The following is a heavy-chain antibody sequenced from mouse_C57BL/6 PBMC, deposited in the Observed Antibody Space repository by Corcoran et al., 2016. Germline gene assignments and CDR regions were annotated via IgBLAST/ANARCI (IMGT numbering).Heavy chain of an antibody. J-gene: IGHJ2*01. D-gene: IGHD1-2*01. Sequence: QVQLQQSGAELARPGASVKLSCKASGYTFTSYGISWVKQRTGQGLEWIGEIYPRSGNTYYNEKFKGKATLTADKSSSTAYMELRSLPSKDSAVYFCARGALLRPYFDYWGQGTTLTVSS. CDR1: GYTFTSYG. V-gene: IGHV1-81*01. CDR2: IYPRSGNT. CDR3: ARGALLRPYFDY.